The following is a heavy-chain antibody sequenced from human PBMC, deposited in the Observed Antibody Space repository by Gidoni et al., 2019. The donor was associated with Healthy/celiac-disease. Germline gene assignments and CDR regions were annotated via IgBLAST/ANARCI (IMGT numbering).Heavy chain of an antibody. CDR1: GGSFSGYY. J-gene: IGHJ3*02. CDR2: INHSGST. D-gene: IGHD3-22*01. CDR3: ARGNYYDSSGYIDAFDI. V-gene: IGHV4-34*01. Sequence: QVQLQQRGAGLLKPSETLSLTCAVYGGSFSGYYWSWIRQPPGKGLEWIGEINHSGSTNYNPSLKSRVTISVDTSKNQFSLKLSSVTAADTAVYYCARGNYYDSSGYIDAFDIWGQGTMVTVSS.